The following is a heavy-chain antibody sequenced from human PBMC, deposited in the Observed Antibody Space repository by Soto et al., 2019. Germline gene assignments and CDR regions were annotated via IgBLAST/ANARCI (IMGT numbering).Heavy chain of an antibody. CDR1: GGSISSSSYS. CDR3: ARRHCSGGSCYFDY. Sequence: SQTLSLTCTVSGGSISSSSYSWGWIRQPPGKGLEWIGSIYYSESTYYNPSFKSRVTISVDTSKNQFSLKLSSVTAADTAVYYCARRHCSGGSCYFDYWGQGTLVTVSS. CDR2: IYYSEST. J-gene: IGHJ4*02. V-gene: IGHV4-39*01. D-gene: IGHD2-15*01.